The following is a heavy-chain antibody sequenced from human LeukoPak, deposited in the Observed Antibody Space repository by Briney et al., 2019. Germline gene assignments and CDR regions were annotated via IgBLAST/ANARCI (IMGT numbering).Heavy chain of an antibody. V-gene: IGHV1-2*02. J-gene: IGHJ4*02. D-gene: IGHD3-22*01. CDR3: ARAAYYYDSSGPWYFDY. CDR1: GYTFTGYY. CDR2: INPNSRGT. Sequence: ASVKVSCKASGYTFTGYYMHWVRQAPGQGLEWMGWINPNSRGTNYAQKFQGRVTMTRDTSISTAYMELRRLRSDDTAVYYCARAAYYYDSSGPWYFDYWGQGTLVTV.